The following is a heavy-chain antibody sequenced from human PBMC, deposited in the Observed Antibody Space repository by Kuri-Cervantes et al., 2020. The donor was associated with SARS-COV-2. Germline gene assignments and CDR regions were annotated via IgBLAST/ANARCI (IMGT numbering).Heavy chain of an antibody. Sequence: GGSLRLSCAASGFNFSRTNRHWVGQAQGKGLEWVAVIRHDGKNKKCIASGKGRFTISRANSQNSLCLHMKSLRSEDTAMYYCAKDRVGVQDFWGQGTLVTVSS. CDR3: AKDRVGVQDF. D-gene: IGHD2-21*01. V-gene: IGHV3-30*18. J-gene: IGHJ4*02. CDR1: GFNFSRTN. CDR2: IRHDGKNK.